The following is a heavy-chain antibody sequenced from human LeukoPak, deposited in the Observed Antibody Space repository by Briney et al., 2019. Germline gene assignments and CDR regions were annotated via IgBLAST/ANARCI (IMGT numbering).Heavy chain of an antibody. CDR1: GFTFSSYW. CDR3: ASTAPADGWYVY. CDR2: INSDGSST. Sequence: GGSLRLSCAASGFTFSSYWMHWVRHAPGKGLVWVSRINSDGSSTSYAASVKGRFTISRDNAKNTLYLQMNSLRAEDTAVYYCASTAPADGWYVYWGQGTLVTVSS. D-gene: IGHD6-19*01. V-gene: IGHV3-74*01. J-gene: IGHJ4*02.